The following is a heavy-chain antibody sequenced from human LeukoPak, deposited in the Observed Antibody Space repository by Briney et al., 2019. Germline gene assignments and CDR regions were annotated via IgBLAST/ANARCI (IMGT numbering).Heavy chain of an antibody. CDR3: ARDPASSFDY. J-gene: IGHJ4*02. CDR2: IWYDGSKR. D-gene: IGHD2-15*01. V-gene: IGHV3-33*01. Sequence: PGGSLRLSCAASGFTFSSHGMPWVRQAPGKGLEWVAVIWYDGSKRYYADSVKGRFTISRDDSKNTLYLQMNSLRDEDTAIYYCARDPASSFDYWGQGTLVTVSS. CDR1: GFTFSSHG.